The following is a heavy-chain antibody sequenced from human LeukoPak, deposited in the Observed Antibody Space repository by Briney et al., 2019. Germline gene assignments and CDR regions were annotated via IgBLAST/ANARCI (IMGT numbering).Heavy chain of an antibody. D-gene: IGHD6-25*01. J-gene: IGHJ4*02. CDR1: GFTFSSYS. V-gene: IGHV3-21*01. Sequence: GGSLRLSCAASGFTFSSYSLSWVRQAPGKGLEWVSSISSRSTYIYYADSLKDRFTMSRVSARNSLYLQMDSLGVEDTAVYYCATDGGPEDYWGQGTLVTVSS. CDR3: ATDGGPEDY. CDR2: ISSRSTYI.